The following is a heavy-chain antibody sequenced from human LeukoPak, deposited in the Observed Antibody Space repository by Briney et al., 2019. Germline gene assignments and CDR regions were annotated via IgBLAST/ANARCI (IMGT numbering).Heavy chain of an antibody. V-gene: IGHV3-72*01. Sequence: GGSLRLSCAASGFTFSDHYVDWVRQAPGKGLEWVGRIRNKANDYTAQYAASVKGRFTISRDDSKASVYLQMNSLKAEDTAVYYCAAQYTGTKGSFDYWGQGTLVTVSS. CDR1: GFTFSDHY. D-gene: IGHD1-1*01. CDR2: IRNKANDYTA. CDR3: AAQYTGTKGSFDY. J-gene: IGHJ4*02.